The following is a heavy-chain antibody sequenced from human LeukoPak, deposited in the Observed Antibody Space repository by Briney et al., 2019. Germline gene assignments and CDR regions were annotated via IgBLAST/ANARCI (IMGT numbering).Heavy chain of an antibody. CDR3: ARRQSSGGNSGNWFDP. CDR2: IYTSGST. J-gene: IGHJ5*02. CDR1: GGSISSYY. V-gene: IGHV4-4*09. Sequence: SETLSLTCTVSGGSISSYYWSWIRQPPGKGLEWIGYIYTSGSTNYNPPLKSRVTISVDTSKNQFSLKLSSVTAADTAVYYCARRQSSGGNSGNWFDPWGQGTLVTVSS. D-gene: IGHD4-23*01.